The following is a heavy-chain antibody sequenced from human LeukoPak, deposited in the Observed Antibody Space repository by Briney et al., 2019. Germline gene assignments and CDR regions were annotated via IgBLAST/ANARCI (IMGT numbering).Heavy chain of an antibody. CDR1: GGSISSNSYY. Sequence: SETLSLTCTVSGGSISSNSYYWGWIRQPPGKGLEWIGGIYYSGSTYYNPSLNIRVTISVDTSKNQFSLNLRSVTAADTAVYYCARYSSGWYYFDYWGQGTLVTVSS. CDR2: IYYSGST. V-gene: IGHV4-39*07. J-gene: IGHJ4*02. D-gene: IGHD6-19*01. CDR3: ARYSSGWYYFDY.